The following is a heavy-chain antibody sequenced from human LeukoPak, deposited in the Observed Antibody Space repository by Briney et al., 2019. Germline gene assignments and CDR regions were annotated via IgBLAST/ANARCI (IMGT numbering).Heavy chain of an antibody. CDR3: ASTGAAAGYYYYYGMDV. D-gene: IGHD6-13*01. V-gene: IGHV1-2*06. J-gene: IGHJ6*02. Sequence: ASVKVSCKASGYTFTGYYMHWVRQAPGQGLEWMGRINPNSGGTNYAQKFQGRVTMTRDTSISTAYMELSRLRSDDTAVYYCASTGAAAGYYYYYGMDVWGQGTTVTVSS. CDR1: GYTFTGYY. CDR2: INPNSGGT.